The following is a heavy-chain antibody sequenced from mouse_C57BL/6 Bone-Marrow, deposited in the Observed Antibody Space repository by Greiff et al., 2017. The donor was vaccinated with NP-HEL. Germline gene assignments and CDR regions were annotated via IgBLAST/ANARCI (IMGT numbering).Heavy chain of an antibody. V-gene: IGHV1-54*01. J-gene: IGHJ2*01. CDR2: INPGSGGT. Sequence: QVQLKQSGAELVRPGTSVKVSCKASGYAFTNYLIEWVKQRPGQGLAWIGVINPGSGGTNYNEKFKGKATLTADKSSSTAYMQLSSLTSEDSAVYFCARGVGLLDYWGQGTTLTVSS. CDR3: ARGVGLLDY. CDR1: GYAFTNYL. D-gene: IGHD1-1*02.